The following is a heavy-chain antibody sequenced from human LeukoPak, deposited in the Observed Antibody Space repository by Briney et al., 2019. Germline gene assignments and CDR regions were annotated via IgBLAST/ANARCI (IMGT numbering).Heavy chain of an antibody. CDR2: IIPIFGTA. CDR1: GGTFSSYA. V-gene: IGHV1-69*13. J-gene: IGHJ4*02. Sequence: SVKVSCKASGGTFSSYAISWVRQAPGQGLEWMGGIIPIFGTANYAQKFQGRVTITADESTSTAYMELSSLRSEDTAVYYCAREHPPSFSRQQLPLEVDYWGQGTLVTVSS. D-gene: IGHD6-13*01. CDR3: AREHPPSFSRQQLPLEVDY.